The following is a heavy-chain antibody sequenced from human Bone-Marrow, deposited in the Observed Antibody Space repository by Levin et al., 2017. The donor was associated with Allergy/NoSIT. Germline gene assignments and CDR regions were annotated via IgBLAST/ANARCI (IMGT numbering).Heavy chain of an antibody. V-gene: IGHV4-34*01. Sequence: SETLSLTCAVYGGSFSGYYWSWIRQPPGKGLEWIGEINHSGSTNYNPSLKSRVTISVDTSKNQFSLKLSSVTAADTAVYYCARGVIGILTGYYYFDYWGQGTLVTVSS. CDR1: GGSFSGYY. CDR3: ARGVIGILTGYYYFDY. CDR2: INHSGST. D-gene: IGHD3-9*01. J-gene: IGHJ4*02.